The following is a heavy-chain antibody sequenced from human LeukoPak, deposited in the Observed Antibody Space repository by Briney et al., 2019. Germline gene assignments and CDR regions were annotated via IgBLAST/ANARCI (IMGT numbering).Heavy chain of an antibody. V-gene: IGHV3-23*01. CDR1: GFTFSNYA. Sequence: GGSLRLSCAASGFTFSNYAMSWVRQAPGKGLEWVSSISGSGGSTHYADSVKGRFTISRDKTKNTLYLQMNSLRAEDTAVYYCAKSAYYDASGYYREYYYDYWGQGTLVTVSS. CDR2: ISGSGGST. J-gene: IGHJ4*02. CDR3: AKSAYYDASGYYREYYYDY. D-gene: IGHD3-22*01.